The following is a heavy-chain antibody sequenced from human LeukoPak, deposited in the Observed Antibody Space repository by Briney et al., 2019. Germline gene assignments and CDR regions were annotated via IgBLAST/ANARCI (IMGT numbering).Heavy chain of an antibody. J-gene: IGHJ6*02. CDR2: IYYSGST. D-gene: IGHD6-6*01. V-gene: IGHV4-59*12. Sequence: SETLSLTCTVSGGSISSYYWSWIRQPPGKGLEWIGYIYYSGSTNYNPSLKSRVTISVDTSKNQFSLKLSSVTAADTAVYYCARVSRAFPYYYYYGMDVWGQGTTVTVSS. CDR1: GGSISSYY. CDR3: ARVSRAFPYYYYYGMDV.